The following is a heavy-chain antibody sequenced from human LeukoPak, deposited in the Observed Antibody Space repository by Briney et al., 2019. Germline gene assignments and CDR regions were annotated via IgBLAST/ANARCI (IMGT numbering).Heavy chain of an antibody. CDR1: GASLSDYY. CDR3: TSLFSASGTFDS. D-gene: IGHD3-10*01. Sequence: SETLSPSCAVHGASLSDYYWTWIRQSPEKGLECIGAIDHRGSANYNPSLESRVTISLDTSKNQFSLNLASVTAADTAVYYCTSLFSASGTFDSWGQGTLVAVSS. V-gene: IGHV4-34*01. CDR2: IDHRGSA. J-gene: IGHJ4*02.